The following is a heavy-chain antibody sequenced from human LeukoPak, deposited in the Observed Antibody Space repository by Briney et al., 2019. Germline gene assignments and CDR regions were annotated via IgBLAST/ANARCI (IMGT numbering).Heavy chain of an antibody. V-gene: IGHV3-23*01. D-gene: IGHD6-13*01. J-gene: IGHJ4*02. Sequence: GGSLRLSCAASGFTFSSYAMSWVRQAPGKGLEWVSAISGSGGSTYYADSVKGRFTISRDNSKDTLYLQMNSLRAEDTAVYYCAKDKAAAGTFGYWGQGTLVTVSS. CDR1: GFTFSSYA. CDR2: ISGSGGST. CDR3: AKDKAAAGTFGY.